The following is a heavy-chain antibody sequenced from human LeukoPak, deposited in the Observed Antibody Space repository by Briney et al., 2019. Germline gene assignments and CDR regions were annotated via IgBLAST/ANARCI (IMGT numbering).Heavy chain of an antibody. CDR3: ARGSMVRGTPYYYYGMDV. V-gene: IGHV4-34*01. CDR2: INHSGST. Sequence: SETLSLTCAVYGGSFSGYYWSWIRQPPGKGLEWIGEINHSGSTNYNPSLKSRVTISVDTSKNQFSLKLSSVTAADTAAYYCARGSMVRGTPYYYYGMDVWGQGTTVTVSS. CDR1: GGSFSGYY. D-gene: IGHD3-10*01. J-gene: IGHJ6*02.